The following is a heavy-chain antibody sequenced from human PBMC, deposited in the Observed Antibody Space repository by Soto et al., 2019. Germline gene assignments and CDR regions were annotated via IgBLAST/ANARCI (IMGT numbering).Heavy chain of an antibody. Sequence: ASVKVSCKVSGYTLTELSMHWVRQAPGKGLEWMGGFDPEDGETIYAQKFQGRVTMTEDTSTDTAYMELSSLRSEDTAVYYCATSANYYDSSGYSYYFDYWGQGTLVTVSS. CDR2: FDPEDGET. V-gene: IGHV1-24*01. J-gene: IGHJ4*02. D-gene: IGHD3-22*01. CDR3: ATSANYYDSSGYSYYFDY. CDR1: GYTLTELS.